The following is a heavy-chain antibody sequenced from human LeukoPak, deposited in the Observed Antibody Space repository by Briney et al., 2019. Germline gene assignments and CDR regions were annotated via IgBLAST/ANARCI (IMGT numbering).Heavy chain of an antibody. D-gene: IGHD2-21*01. Sequence: GGSLRLSCAASGFSVSGKFMGWVRQAPGKGLEWVSIIHYDGKIRYAGSVGGRFTIYRDDSENTLFLQMNSLRVDDTAVYFCASGDGYLQPYWGQGTLVTVSS. V-gene: IGHV3-53*01. CDR2: IHYDGKI. CDR1: GFSVSGKF. J-gene: IGHJ4*02. CDR3: ASGDGYLQPY.